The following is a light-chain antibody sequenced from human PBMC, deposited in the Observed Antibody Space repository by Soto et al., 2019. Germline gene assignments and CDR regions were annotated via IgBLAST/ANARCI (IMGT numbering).Light chain of an antibody. V-gene: IGLV1-51*02. J-gene: IGLJ2*01. Sequence: QSVLTQPPSVSAAPGQKVTISCSGSSSNIGSNVVSWYQQVPGTAPRLLTYDDTKRASGIPDRFSGSKSGSSATLGITGLQTGDEADYYCGTWDNSLSVVVFGGGTKVNVL. CDR2: DDT. CDR3: GTWDNSLSVVV. CDR1: SSNIGSNV.